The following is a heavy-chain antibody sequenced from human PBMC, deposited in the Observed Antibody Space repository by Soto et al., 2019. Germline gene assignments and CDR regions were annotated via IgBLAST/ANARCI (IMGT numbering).Heavy chain of an antibody. J-gene: IGHJ4*02. Sequence: QVQLVESGGGVVQPGRSLRLSCAASGFTFSSYAMHWVRQAPGKGLEWVAVISYDGSNKYYADSVKGRFTISRDNSKNTLYLQMNSLRAEDTAVYYCARVERGYDFFDYWVQGTLVTVSS. CDR3: ARVERGYDFFDY. V-gene: IGHV3-30-3*01. D-gene: IGHD5-12*01. CDR2: ISYDGSNK. CDR1: GFTFSSYA.